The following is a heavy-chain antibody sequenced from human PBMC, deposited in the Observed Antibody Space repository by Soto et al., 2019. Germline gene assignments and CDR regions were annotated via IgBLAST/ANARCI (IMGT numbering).Heavy chain of an antibody. Sequence: QVQLVQSGAEVKKPGASVKVSCKASGYTFTSYGISWVRQAPGQGLEWMGWISAYNGNTNYAQKLQCRVTMTTDTSTSTAYMELRSLRSDDTAVYYCARDSRPVIPFPKDWDYWGQGTLVTVSS. J-gene: IGHJ4*02. CDR1: GYTFTSYG. CDR2: ISAYNGNT. D-gene: IGHD2-21*01. CDR3: ARDSRPVIPFPKDWDY. V-gene: IGHV1-18*04.